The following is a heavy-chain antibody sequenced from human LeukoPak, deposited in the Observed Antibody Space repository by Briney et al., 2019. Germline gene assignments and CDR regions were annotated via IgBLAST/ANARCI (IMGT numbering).Heavy chain of an antibody. Sequence: PGGSLRLSCAASAFTVGSNYMSWVRQAPGKGLDCVSIIFSDGGTSYSDSVKGRFTVSRDNSKNTLYLQMNNLRAEDTAVYYCAAGIYGVRGYSLDYWGQGTLVTVSS. CDR2: IFSDGGT. J-gene: IGHJ4*02. D-gene: IGHD3-22*01. V-gene: IGHV3-53*01. CDR1: AFTVGSNY. CDR3: AAGIYGVRGYSLDY.